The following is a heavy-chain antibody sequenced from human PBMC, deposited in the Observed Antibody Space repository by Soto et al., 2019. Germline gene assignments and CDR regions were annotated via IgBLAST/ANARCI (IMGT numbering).Heavy chain of an antibody. Sequence: QVQLVESGGGLVKPGGSLRLSCAASGFTFSDYYMSWIRQAPGKGLEWVSYISSSGSTIYYADSVKSRFTISRDNAKNSLYLQMNSLRAEDTAVYYCARASYDFWSGYPYYYYGMDVWGQGTTVTVSS. V-gene: IGHV3-11*01. CDR1: GFTFSDYY. CDR3: ARASYDFWSGYPYYYYGMDV. D-gene: IGHD3-3*01. CDR2: ISSSGSTI. J-gene: IGHJ6*02.